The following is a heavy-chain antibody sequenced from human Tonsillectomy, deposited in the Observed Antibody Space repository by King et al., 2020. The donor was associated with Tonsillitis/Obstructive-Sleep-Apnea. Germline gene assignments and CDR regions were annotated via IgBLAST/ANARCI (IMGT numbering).Heavy chain of an antibody. CDR3: ARHEASSRAYYDFWSGYYTGFDY. J-gene: IGHJ4*02. D-gene: IGHD3-3*01. V-gene: IGHV4-39*01. CDR2: IYYSGST. Sequence: QLQESGPGLVKPSETLSLTCTVSGGSISSSSYYWGWIRQPPGKGLGWIGSIYYSGSTYYNPSLKSRVTISVDTSKNQFSLKLSSVTAADTAVYYCARHEASSRAYYDFWSGYYTGFDYWGQGTLVTVSS. CDR1: GGSISSSSYY.